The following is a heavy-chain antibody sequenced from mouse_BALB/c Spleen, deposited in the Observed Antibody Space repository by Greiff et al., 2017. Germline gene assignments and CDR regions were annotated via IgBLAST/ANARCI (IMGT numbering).Heavy chain of an antibody. Sequence: EVQLQQSGAELVKPGASVKLSCKASGYTFTDYNMDWVKQSHGKSLEWIGDINPKNGGTISNQKFKGKATLTVDKSSSTAYMELRSLTSEDTAVYYWTRAARYDGDYYAMDYWGQGTSVTVSS. CDR2: INPKNGGT. J-gene: IGHJ4*01. CDR1: GYTFTDYN. D-gene: IGHD2-14*01. V-gene: IGHV1-18*01. CDR3: TRAARYDGDYYAMDY.